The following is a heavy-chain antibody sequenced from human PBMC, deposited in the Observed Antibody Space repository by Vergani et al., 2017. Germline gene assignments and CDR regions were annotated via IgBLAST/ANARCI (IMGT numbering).Heavy chain of an antibody. CDR1: GGSVSSGSYY. D-gene: IGHD3-16*02. CDR3: ARELVSNPLVWFDY. J-gene: IGHJ4*02. V-gene: IGHV4-61*01. Sequence: QVQLQESGPGLVKPSETLSLTCTVSGGSVSSGSYYWSWIRQPPGKGLEWIGYFYYSGSTNYNPSLKSRVTISVDTSKNQFSLKLSSVTAADTAVYYCARELVSNPLVWFDYWGQGTLVTVSS. CDR2: FYYSGST.